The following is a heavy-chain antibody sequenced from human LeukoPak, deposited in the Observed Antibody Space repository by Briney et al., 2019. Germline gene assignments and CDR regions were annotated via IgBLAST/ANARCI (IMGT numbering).Heavy chain of an antibody. J-gene: IGHJ5*02. Sequence: GGSLRLSCAASGFTFSSYGMHWVRQAPGKGLEWVAFIRYDGSNKYYADSVKGRFTISRDNSKNTLYLQMNSLRAEDTAVYYFARDGXSGRXXXXFDPWGQGTLVTVSS. V-gene: IGHV3-30*02. CDR3: ARDGXSGRXXXXFDP. CDR1: GFTFSSYG. CDR2: IRYDGSNK. D-gene: IGHD3-10*01.